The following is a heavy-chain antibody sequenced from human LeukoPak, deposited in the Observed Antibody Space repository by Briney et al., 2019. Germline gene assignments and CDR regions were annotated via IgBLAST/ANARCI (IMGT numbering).Heavy chain of an antibody. CDR2: IHHRGNT. D-gene: IGHD3-3*01. J-gene: IGHJ4*02. V-gene: IGHV4-4*02. CDR1: GDSISSNNW. Sequence: PSETLSLTCGASGDSISSNNWWNWVRQPPGKGLEWIGEIHHRGNTNYNPSLMSRVNISVDTTKNQFSLKLSSVIAADTAVYYCARTTISGVLRNHHFDYWGRGTLVTVSS. CDR3: ARTTISGVLRNHHFDY.